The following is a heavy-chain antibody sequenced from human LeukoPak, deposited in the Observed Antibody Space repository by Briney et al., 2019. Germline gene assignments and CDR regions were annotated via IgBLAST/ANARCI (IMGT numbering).Heavy chain of an antibody. CDR2: ISGSGGAT. V-gene: IGHV3-23*01. CDR3: ARDIRDGGNYGWFDH. J-gene: IGHJ5*02. CDR1: GFTFSKYA. Sequence: GGSLRLSCAGSGFTFSKYAMTWVRQAPGKGLEWVSSISGSGGATYYEDSVKGRFTISRDNSKNMLYLQMNNLRAEDTAVYRCARDIRDGGNYGWFDHWGQGTLVTVSS. D-gene: IGHD4/OR15-4a*01.